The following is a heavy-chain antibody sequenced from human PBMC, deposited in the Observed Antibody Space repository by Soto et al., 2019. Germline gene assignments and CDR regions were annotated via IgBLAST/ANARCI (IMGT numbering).Heavy chain of an antibody. CDR2: INAGNGNT. V-gene: IGHV1-3*01. J-gene: IGHJ4*02. CDR3: AREWDTTVVTPQDY. CDR1: GYTFTSYA. Sequence: QVQLVQSGAEVKKPGASVKVSCKASGYTFTSYAIHWVRQAPGQRLEWMGWINAGNGNTKYSQKFQGRVTITRDTSASTDYMELSSLRYGDTAVYYCAREWDTTVVTPQDYWGQGTLVTVSS. D-gene: IGHD4-17*01.